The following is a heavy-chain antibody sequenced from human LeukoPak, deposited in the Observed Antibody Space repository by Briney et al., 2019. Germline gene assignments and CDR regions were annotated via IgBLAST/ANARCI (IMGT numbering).Heavy chain of an antibody. D-gene: IGHD6-13*01. CDR3: AKDIGAAGTSYYFDY. CDR2: ISSSSSFI. J-gene: IGHJ4*02. CDR1: GFTFSRYS. Sequence: PGGSLRLSCAASGFTFSRYSMNWVRQAPGKGLEWVSSISSSSSFIYYADSVKGRFTISRDNAKNSLYLQMNSLRAEDMALYYCAKDIGAAGTSYYFDYWGQGTLVTVSS. V-gene: IGHV3-21*04.